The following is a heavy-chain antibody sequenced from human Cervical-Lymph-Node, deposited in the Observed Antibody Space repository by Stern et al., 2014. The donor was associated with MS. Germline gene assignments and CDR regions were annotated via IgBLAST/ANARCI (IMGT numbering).Heavy chain of an antibody. D-gene: IGHD2-21*01. CDR3: ARGPPLMVISWFDP. CDR1: GGSFTGYF. CDR2: INHRGRV. V-gene: IGHV4-34*01. J-gene: IGHJ5*02. Sequence: QVQLQQWGAGLLKPSETLSLTCAVYGGSFTGYFWSWIRQPPGKGLEWIGEINHRGRVNYNPSIKSRVIMSVDTSKNQFSLNLTSVAVADTAVYYCARGPPLMVISWFDPWGQGTLVTVSS.